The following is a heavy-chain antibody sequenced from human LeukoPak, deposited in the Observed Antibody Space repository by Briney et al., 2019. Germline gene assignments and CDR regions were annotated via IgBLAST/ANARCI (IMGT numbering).Heavy chain of an antibody. J-gene: IGHJ4*02. D-gene: IGHD3-22*01. V-gene: IGHV3-74*01. CDR2: INTDGSST. CDR3: AREDYYYDSSGTRYYFDY. CDR1: GFTFSSYW. Sequence: GGSLRLSCAASGFTFSSYWMHWVRQAPGKGLVWVSRINTDGSSTYYADSVKGRFTSSRDNAKNTLFLQMNSLRAEDTAVYYCAREDYYYDSSGTRYYFDYWGQGTLVTVSS.